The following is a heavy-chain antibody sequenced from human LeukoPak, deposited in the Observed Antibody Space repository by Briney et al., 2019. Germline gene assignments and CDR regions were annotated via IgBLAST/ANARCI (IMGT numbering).Heavy chain of an antibody. D-gene: IGHD1-26*01. V-gene: IGHV3-30*18. CDR2: ISYDGSNK. CDR3: AKDRSGSYSQGLDY. CDR1: GFTFSTYW. J-gene: IGHJ4*02. Sequence: GGSLRLSCAASGFTFSTYWMHWVRQAPGKGLEWVAVISYDGSNKYYADSVKGRFTISRDNSKNTLYLQMNSLRAEDTAVYYCAKDRSGSYSQGLDYWGQGTLVTVSS.